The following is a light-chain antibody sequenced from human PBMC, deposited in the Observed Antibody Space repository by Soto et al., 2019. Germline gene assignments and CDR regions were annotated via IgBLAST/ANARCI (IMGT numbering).Light chain of an antibody. V-gene: IGLV2-23*01. CDR1: SSDVGSYNL. Sequence: QSVLTQPASVSGSPGQSITISCTGTSSDVGSYNLVSWYQQHPGTAPKLMIYEGSKRPSGVSNRVSGSKSGNTASLTISGLQAEDEADYYCCSYAGSSWVFGGGTQLTVL. CDR3: CSYAGSSWV. CDR2: EGS. J-gene: IGLJ3*02.